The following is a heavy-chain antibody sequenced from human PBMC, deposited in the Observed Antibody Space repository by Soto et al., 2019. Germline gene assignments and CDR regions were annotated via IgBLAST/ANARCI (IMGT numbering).Heavy chain of an antibody. V-gene: IGHV4-34*01. Sequence: PSETLSLTCGVYGGSFSGYYWTWIRQPPGKGLEWIGKINHSGSTNYIPSLKSRVTISVDKSKNQFSLKLSSVTAADTAVYYCARVYMVRGTIIRYFDYWGQGTLVTVSS. J-gene: IGHJ4*02. CDR3: ARVYMVRGTIIRYFDY. CDR1: GGSFSGYY. CDR2: INHSGST. D-gene: IGHD3-10*01.